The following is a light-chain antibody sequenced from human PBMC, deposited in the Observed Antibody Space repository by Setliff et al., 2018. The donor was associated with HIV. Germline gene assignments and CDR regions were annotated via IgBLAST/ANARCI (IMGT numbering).Light chain of an antibody. CDR1: SSDVGGYNY. J-gene: IGLJ1*01. CDR2: DVS. V-gene: IGLV2-14*03. CDR3: SSYTSSSPYV. Sequence: QSVLTQPASVSGSPGQSITISCTGTSSDVGGYNYVSWYQQHPGKAPKLMICDVSNRPSGVSNRFSGSKSGNTAPLTISGLQAEDEADYYCSSYTSSSPYVFGTGTKVTVL.